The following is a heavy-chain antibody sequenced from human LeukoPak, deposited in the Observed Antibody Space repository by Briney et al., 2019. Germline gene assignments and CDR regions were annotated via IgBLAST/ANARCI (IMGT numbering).Heavy chain of an antibody. CDR1: GYTFTSNY. CDR2: INPSGGST. J-gene: IGHJ5*02. CDR3: ARGDLGAAGRSNWFDP. V-gene: IGHV1-46*01. Sequence: ADSVKVSCKASGYTFTSNYMHWGRQAPGQGLEWMGIINPSGGSTSYAQKFQGRVTMTRDMSTSTVYMELSSLRSEDTAVYYCARGDLGAAGRSNWFDPWGQGTLVTVSS. D-gene: IGHD6-13*01.